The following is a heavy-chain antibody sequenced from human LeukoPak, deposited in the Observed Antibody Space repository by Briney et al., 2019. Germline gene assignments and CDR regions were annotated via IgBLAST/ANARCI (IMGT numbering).Heavy chain of an antibody. D-gene: IGHD3-3*01. CDR2: IYHSGST. CDR3: AGHDFWSGYYPTKY. J-gene: IGHJ4*02. Sequence: SETLSLTCTVSGYSISSGYYWGWIRQPPGNGLEWIGSIYHSGSTYYNPSLKSRVTISVDTSKNQFSLKLSSVAAADTAVYYCAGHDFWSGYYPTKYWGQGTLVTVSS. V-gene: IGHV4-38-2*02. CDR1: GYSISSGYY.